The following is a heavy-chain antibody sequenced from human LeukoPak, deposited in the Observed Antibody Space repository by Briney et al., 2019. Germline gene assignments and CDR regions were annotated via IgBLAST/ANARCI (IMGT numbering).Heavy chain of an antibody. V-gene: IGHV3-30*04. Sequence: GGSLRLSCAASGFTFSSYAMHWVRQAPGKGLEWVAVVSYDGSNKYYADSVKGRFTISRDNSKNTLYLQMNSLRAEDTAVYYCARLDYGDSLGNWFDPWGQGTLVTVSS. D-gene: IGHD4-17*01. CDR2: VSYDGSNK. CDR3: ARLDYGDSLGNWFDP. CDR1: GFTFSSYA. J-gene: IGHJ5*02.